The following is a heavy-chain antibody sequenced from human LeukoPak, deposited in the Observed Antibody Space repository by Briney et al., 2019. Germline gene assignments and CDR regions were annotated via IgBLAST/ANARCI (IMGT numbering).Heavy chain of an antibody. CDR1: GYTFTSYG. J-gene: IGHJ4*02. V-gene: IGHV1-18*01. CDR2: ISAYNGNT. Sequence: GASVKVSCKASGYTFTSYGISWVRQAPGQGLEWMGWISAYNGNTNYAQKLQGRVTMTTDTSTSTAYMELRSLRSDDTAVYYCARDPLGGFGELSNDYRGQGTLVTVSS. D-gene: IGHD3-10*01. CDR3: ARDPLGGFGELSNDY.